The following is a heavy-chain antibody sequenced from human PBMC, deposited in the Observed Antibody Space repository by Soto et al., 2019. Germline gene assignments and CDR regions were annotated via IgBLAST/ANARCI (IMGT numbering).Heavy chain of an antibody. V-gene: IGHV3-30-3*01. D-gene: IGHD3-3*01. Sequence: QVQLVESGGGVVQPGRSLRLSCAASGFTVSSYAMHWVRQAPGKGLEWVAVISYDGSNKYYADSVKGRFTISRDNSKNTLYLQMNSLRAEDTAVYYCARDPDYDFWGHFDYWGQGTLVTVSS. CDR2: ISYDGSNK. J-gene: IGHJ4*02. CDR1: GFTVSSYA. CDR3: ARDPDYDFWGHFDY.